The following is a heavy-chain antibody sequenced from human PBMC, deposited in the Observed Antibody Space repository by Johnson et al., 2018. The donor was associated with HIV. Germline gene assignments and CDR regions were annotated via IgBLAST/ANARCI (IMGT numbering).Heavy chain of an antibody. V-gene: IGHV3-66*01. CDR3: AKGDKAYSYPLDAFDI. CDR1: GFTFSDYY. J-gene: IGHJ3*02. D-gene: IGHD5-18*01. CDR2: IYGGGST. Sequence: MQLVESGGGLVKPGGSLRLSCAASGFTFSDYYMSWIRQAPGKGLEWVSVIYGGGSTYYADSVKGRFTISRDNSKNTLYLQMNSLRAEDTAVYYCAKGDKAYSYPLDAFDIWGQGTMVTVSS.